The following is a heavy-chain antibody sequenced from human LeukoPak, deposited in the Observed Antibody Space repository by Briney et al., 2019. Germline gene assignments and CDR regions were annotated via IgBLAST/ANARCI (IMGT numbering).Heavy chain of an antibody. Sequence: PSETLSLTCTVSGGSISSSSYYWGWIRQPPGKGLEWIGSIYYSGSTYYNPSLKSRVTISVDTSKNQFSLKLSSVTAADTAVYYCARSAGGNLDAFDIWGQGTMVTASS. CDR1: GGSISSSSYY. V-gene: IGHV4-39*01. D-gene: IGHD4-23*01. J-gene: IGHJ3*02. CDR2: IYYSGST. CDR3: ARSAGGNLDAFDI.